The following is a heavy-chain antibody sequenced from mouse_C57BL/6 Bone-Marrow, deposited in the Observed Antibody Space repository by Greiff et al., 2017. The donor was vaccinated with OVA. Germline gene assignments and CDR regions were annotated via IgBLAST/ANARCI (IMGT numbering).Heavy chain of an antibody. CDR1: GFNIQNTY. V-gene: IGHV14-3*01. J-gene: IGHJ4*01. CDR2: IDPANGHP. Sequence: VQLQQSVAELVRPGASVQLSCTASGFNIQNTYMHWVKQRPEQGLEWIGRIDPANGHPNYAPKFQGKATITADTSSTTAYLQLSSLTSEDTAIYYCAPNWDEDAMDYWGQGTSVTVSA. CDR3: APNWDEDAMDY. D-gene: IGHD4-1*01.